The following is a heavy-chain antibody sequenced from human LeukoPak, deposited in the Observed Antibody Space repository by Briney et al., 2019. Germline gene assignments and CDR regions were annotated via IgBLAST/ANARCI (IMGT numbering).Heavy chain of an antibody. Sequence: GGSLRLSCAASGFTFSSYAMHWVRQAPGKGLEWVAVISYDGSNKYYADSVKGRFTISRDNSKNTLYLQMNSLRVEDTAVYYCAKERYSSSSLFAVTPFDYWGQGTRITVSS. CDR1: GFTFSSYA. V-gene: IGHV3-30-3*01. D-gene: IGHD6-13*01. CDR3: AKERYSSSSLFAVTPFDY. CDR2: ISYDGSNK. J-gene: IGHJ4*02.